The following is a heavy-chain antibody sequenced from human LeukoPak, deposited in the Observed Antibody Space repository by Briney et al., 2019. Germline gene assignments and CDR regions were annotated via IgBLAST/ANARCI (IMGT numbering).Heavy chain of an antibody. CDR1: GGTFSSYT. V-gene: IGHV1-69*04. CDR3: ARDSPVLGFDP. Sequence: ASVKVSCKXSGGTFSSYTISWVRQAPGQGLEWMGRIIPILGIANYAQKFQGRVTITADKSTSTAHMELSSLRSEDTAVYYCARDSPVLGFDPWGPGTLVTVSS. D-gene: IGHD1-1*01. CDR2: IIPILGIA. J-gene: IGHJ5*02.